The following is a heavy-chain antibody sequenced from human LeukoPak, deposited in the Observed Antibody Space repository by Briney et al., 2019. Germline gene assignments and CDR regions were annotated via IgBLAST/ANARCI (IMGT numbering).Heavy chain of an antibody. Sequence: SCKASGGTFSSYWMHWVRQAPGKGLVWVSRINSDGSSTSYAESVKGRFPISRDNAKNTLYLQMNSLRAEDTAVYYCARVVMATTDYWGQGTLVTVSS. CDR2: INSDGSST. V-gene: IGHV3-74*01. CDR1: GGTFSSYW. D-gene: IGHD5-24*01. J-gene: IGHJ4*02. CDR3: ARVVMATTDY.